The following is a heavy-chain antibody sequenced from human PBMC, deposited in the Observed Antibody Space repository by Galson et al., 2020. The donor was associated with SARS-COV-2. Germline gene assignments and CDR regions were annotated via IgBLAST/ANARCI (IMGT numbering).Heavy chain of an antibody. CDR1: GFIFSSHW. D-gene: IGHD1-1*01. Sequence: GESLKISCAASGFIFSSHWMTWVRQTPGKGLEWVAIINPDGTEKQFVDSVKGRFTISSDNAKSSLYLQVNSLRAEDTAIYYCARVGWVQFGFGYWGQGILVTVSS. V-gene: IGHV3-7*02. J-gene: IGHJ4*02. CDR2: INPDGTEK. CDR3: ARVGWVQFGFGY.